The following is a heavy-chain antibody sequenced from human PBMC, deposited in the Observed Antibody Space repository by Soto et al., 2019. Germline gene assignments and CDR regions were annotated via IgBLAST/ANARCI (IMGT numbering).Heavy chain of an antibody. D-gene: IGHD2-15*01. Sequence: PGESLKISCKGSGYSFTSYWIGWVRQMPGKGLEWMGIIYPGDSDTRYSPSFQGQVTISADKSISTAYLQWSSLKASDTAMYYCARLVECSGGSCYTPLGAFDIWGHGTMVTVSS. V-gene: IGHV5-51*01. CDR2: IYPGDSDT. CDR3: ARLVECSGGSCYTPLGAFDI. J-gene: IGHJ3*02. CDR1: GYSFTSYW.